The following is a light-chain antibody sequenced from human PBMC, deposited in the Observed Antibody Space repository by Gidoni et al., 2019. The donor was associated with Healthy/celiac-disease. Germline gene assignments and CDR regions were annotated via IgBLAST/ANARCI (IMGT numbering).Light chain of an antibody. CDR2: KAS. V-gene: IGKV1-5*03. CDR3: QQYNSYSLT. Sequence: DIQMTQSPSTLSASVGDRVTITCRASQSISSWLAWYQQKPGKAPKLLIYKASSLESGVPSRFSGSGSGTEFTLTISSLQPDGFATYYCQQYNSYSLTFGGGTKVEIK. J-gene: IGKJ4*01. CDR1: QSISSW.